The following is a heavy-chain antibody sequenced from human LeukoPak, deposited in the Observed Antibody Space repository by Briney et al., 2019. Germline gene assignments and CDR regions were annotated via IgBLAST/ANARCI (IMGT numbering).Heavy chain of an antibody. V-gene: IGHV4-59*12. Sequence: PSETLSLTCTVSGGSISSYYWSWIRQPPGKGLEWIGYIYYSGSTNYNPSLKSRVTISVDTSKNQFSLKLSSVTAADTAVYYCARGGYRRYMDVWGKGTTVTVSS. J-gene: IGHJ6*03. CDR3: ARGGYRRYMDV. CDR1: GGSISSYY. CDR2: IYYSGST. D-gene: IGHD6-25*01.